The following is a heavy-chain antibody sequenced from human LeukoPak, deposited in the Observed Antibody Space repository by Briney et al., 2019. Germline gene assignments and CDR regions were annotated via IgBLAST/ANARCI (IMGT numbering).Heavy chain of an antibody. J-gene: IGHJ3*02. Sequence: GGSLRLSCAASGFTFSSFAMSWVRQAPGKGLGWVSAISAGGDMTYYADSVKGRFTVSRDNSKNTLYLQMNSLRAEDTAVYYCARDASNAFDIWGQGTMVTVSS. CDR3: ARDASNAFDI. V-gene: IGHV3-23*01. CDR2: ISAGGDMT. CDR1: GFTFSSFA.